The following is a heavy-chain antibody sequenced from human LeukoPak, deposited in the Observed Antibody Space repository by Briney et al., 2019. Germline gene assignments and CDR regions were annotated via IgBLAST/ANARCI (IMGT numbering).Heavy chain of an antibody. CDR3: SSTGYGAHDY. J-gene: IGHJ4*02. Sequence: GGSLRLSCAASGFTFSSYAMSWVRQAPEKGLEWVSTITGGGAGTYYADSVKGRFLISRDNSKNALNLQMNSLRAEDTAVYYWSSTGYGAHDYGGKGPRVTVS. CDR2: ITGGGAGT. V-gene: IGHV3-23*01. CDR1: GFTFSSYA. D-gene: IGHD4-17*01.